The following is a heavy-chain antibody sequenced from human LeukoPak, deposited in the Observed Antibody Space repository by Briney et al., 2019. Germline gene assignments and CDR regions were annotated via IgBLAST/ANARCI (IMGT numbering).Heavy chain of an antibody. V-gene: IGHV5-51*01. D-gene: IGHD3-22*01. J-gene: IGHJ4*02. CDR1: GSSFTGYW. CDR2: IYPGDSDT. Sequence: GASLKISCKGSGSSFTGYWIGWVRQMPGKGLEWMGIIYPGDSDTRYSPSFQGQVTISADKSISTAYLQWSSLKASDTAMYYCARLHDSSGYYDFDYWGQGTLVTVSS. CDR3: ARLHDSSGYYDFDY.